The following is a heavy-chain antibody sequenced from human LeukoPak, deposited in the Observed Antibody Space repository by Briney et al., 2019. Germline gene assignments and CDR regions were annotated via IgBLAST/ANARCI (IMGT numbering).Heavy chain of an antibody. J-gene: IGHJ5*02. CDR3: ARRVTMVRGVIMENWFDP. CDR1: GYSFTSYW. CDR2: IYPGDSDT. V-gene: IGHV5-51*01. Sequence: GESLKISCKASGYSFTSYWIGWVRQLPGKGLEWMGIIYPGDSDTRYSPSFQGQVTISADKSISTAYLQWSSLKASDTAMYYCARRVTMVRGVIMENWFDPWGQGTLVTVSS. D-gene: IGHD3-10*01.